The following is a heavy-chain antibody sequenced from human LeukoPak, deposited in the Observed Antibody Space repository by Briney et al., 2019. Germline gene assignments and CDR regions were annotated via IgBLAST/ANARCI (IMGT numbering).Heavy chain of an antibody. CDR1: GFTFSSYA. CDR2: ISSNGGST. D-gene: IGHD3-16*01. Sequence: GGSLRLSCAASGFTFSSYAMHWVRQAPGKGLEYVSAISSNGGSTYYANSVKGRFTISRDNSKNTLYLQMGSLRAEDMAVYYCARFVNWFDPWGQGTLVTVSS. J-gene: IGHJ5*02. V-gene: IGHV3-64*01. CDR3: ARFVNWFDP.